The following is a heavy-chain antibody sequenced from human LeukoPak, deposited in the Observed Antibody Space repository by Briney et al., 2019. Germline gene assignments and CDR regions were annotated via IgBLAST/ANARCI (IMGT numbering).Heavy chain of an antibody. V-gene: IGHV3-9*01. CDR2: ISWDSGSM. D-gene: IGHD3-10*01. CDR3: ARDMSITLVRGVIRYYFYMDV. CDR1: GFTFDDYA. J-gene: IGHJ6*03. Sequence: GGSLRLSCAASGFTFDDYAMHWVRQAPGKGLEWVSGISWDSGSMGYADSAKGRFTISRDNAKNSLHLQMDSLRAEDTALYYCARDMSITLVRGVIRYYFYMDVWGKGTTVTVSS.